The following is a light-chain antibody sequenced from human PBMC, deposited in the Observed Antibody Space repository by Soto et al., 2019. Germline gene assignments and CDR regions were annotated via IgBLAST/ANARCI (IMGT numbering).Light chain of an antibody. J-gene: IGKJ2*01. CDR3: QQSYSAQYP. Sequence: EIQLTESPSFLSASVGDRVSLTCRAGQSVGSFLNWYPQKPGEAPRLLIYATSNLQTGVPPSLCGSGSATESTFTISTLQTEAVVTDFCQQSYSAQYPFGQGTMLEIK. V-gene: IGKV1-39*01. CDR1: QSVGSF. CDR2: ATS.